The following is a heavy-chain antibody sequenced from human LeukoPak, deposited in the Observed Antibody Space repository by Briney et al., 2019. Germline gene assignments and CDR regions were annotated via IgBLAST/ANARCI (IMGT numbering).Heavy chain of an antibody. CDR3: ARVSKVGSYNWFDP. V-gene: IGHV1-8*03. Sequence: ASVTVSFKASGYTFTSYDINWVRQATGQGLEWMGWMNPNSGNTGYAQKFQGRVTITRNTSISTAYMELSSLRSEDTAVYYCARVSKVGSYNWFDPWGQGTLVTVSS. CDR2: MNPNSGNT. J-gene: IGHJ5*02. D-gene: IGHD1-26*01. CDR1: GYTFTSYD.